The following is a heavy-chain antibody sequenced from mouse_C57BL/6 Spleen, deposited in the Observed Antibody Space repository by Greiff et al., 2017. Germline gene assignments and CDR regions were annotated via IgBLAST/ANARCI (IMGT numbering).Heavy chain of an antibody. Sequence: QVQLQQSGAELVKPGASVKISCKASGYAFSSYWMNWVKQRPGKGLEWIGQIYPGDGDTNYNGKFKGKATLTADKSSSTAYMQLSSLTSEDSAVYFCARREDGYYDAMDYWGQGTSVTVSS. D-gene: IGHD2-3*01. CDR3: ARREDGYYDAMDY. CDR2: IYPGDGDT. CDR1: GYAFSSYW. V-gene: IGHV1-80*01. J-gene: IGHJ4*01.